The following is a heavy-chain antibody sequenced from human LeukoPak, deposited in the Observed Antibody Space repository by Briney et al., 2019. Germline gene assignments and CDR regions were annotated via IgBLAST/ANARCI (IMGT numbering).Heavy chain of an antibody. D-gene: IGHD3-22*01. J-gene: IGHJ4*02. CDR2: INHSGST. Sequence: PSETLSLTCAVYGGSFSGYYWSWIRQPPGKGLEWIGEINHSGSTNYNPSLKSRVTISVDTSKNQFSLKLSSVTAADTAVYYCARRNHYYDSSGYFSGFDYWGQGTLVTVSS. V-gene: IGHV4-34*01. CDR3: ARRNHYYDSSGYFSGFDY. CDR1: GGSFSGYY.